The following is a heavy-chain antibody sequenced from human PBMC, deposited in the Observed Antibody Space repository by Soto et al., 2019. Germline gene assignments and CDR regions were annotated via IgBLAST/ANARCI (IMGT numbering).Heavy chain of an antibody. J-gene: IGHJ4*02. V-gene: IGHV3-30-3*01. CDR3: ARSGPPITIFGVVEY. CDR1: GFTFSSYA. Sequence: GSLRLSCAASGFTFSSYAMHWVRQAPGKGLEWVAVISYDGSNKYYADSVKGRFTISRDNSKNTLYLQMNSLRAEDTAVYYCARSGPPITIFGVVEYWGQGTLVTVSS. D-gene: IGHD3-3*01. CDR2: ISYDGSNK.